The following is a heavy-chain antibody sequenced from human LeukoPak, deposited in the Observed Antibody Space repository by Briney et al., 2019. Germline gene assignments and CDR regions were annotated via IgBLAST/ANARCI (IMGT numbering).Heavy chain of an antibody. Sequence: GGSLRLSCAASGFTFSSYWMHWVRQAPGKGLVWVSRINSDGSSTSYADSVKGRFTISRDNAKNTLYLQMNSLRAEDTAVYYCARRERARNYYDSSGPNTDYWGQGALVTVSS. CDR2: INSDGSST. D-gene: IGHD3-22*01. CDR1: GFTFSSYW. V-gene: IGHV3-74*01. J-gene: IGHJ4*02. CDR3: ARRERARNYYDSSGPNTDY.